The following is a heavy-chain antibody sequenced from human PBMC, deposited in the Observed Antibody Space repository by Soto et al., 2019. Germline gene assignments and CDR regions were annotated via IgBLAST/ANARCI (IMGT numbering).Heavy chain of an antibody. CDR2: IIPIFGTA. Sequence: QVQLAQSGAEVKKPGSSVKVSCKASGGTFSSYAISWVRQAPGQGLEWMGGIIPIFGTANYAQKFQGRVTITADESTSTAYMELSSLRSEDTAVYYCARDPIAAAGTEVYWFDPWGQGTLVTVSS. J-gene: IGHJ5*02. CDR3: ARDPIAAAGTEVYWFDP. D-gene: IGHD6-13*01. CDR1: GGTFSSYA. V-gene: IGHV1-69*01.